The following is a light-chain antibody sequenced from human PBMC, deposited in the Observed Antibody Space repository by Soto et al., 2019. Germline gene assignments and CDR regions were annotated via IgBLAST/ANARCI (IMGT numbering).Light chain of an antibody. Sequence: DIVMTQSPDSLAVSLGERATINCKSSQSVLYSPNNKNYLAWYQQKPGHPPKLLIYWASIRESGVPDRFSGSGFGTDFALTISSLQAEDVAVYYCQQYYGTPHTFGQGTKLEIK. J-gene: IGKJ2*01. CDR2: WAS. CDR3: QQYYGTPHT. CDR1: QSVLYSPNNKNY. V-gene: IGKV4-1*01.